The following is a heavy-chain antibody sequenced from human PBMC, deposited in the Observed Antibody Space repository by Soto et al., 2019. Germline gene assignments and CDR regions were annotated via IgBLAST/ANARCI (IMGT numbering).Heavy chain of an antibody. V-gene: IGHV4-59*01. CDR1: GGSISTYY. Sequence: PSETLSLTCNISGGSISTYYWTWVRQSPGKGLEWIGYVSYLGDTNYNPSLKSRVTISVDTPKNQFSLNLGSVTAADTAMYYCASAGAGRAPISIWGTGTMVTVSS. J-gene: IGHJ3*02. CDR2: VSYLGDT. CDR3: ASAGAGRAPISI. D-gene: IGHD6-13*01.